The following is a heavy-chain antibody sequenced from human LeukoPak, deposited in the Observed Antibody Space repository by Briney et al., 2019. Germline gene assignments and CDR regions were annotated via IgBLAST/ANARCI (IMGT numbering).Heavy chain of an antibody. V-gene: IGHV1-2*02. Sequence: ASVKVSCKASGYTFTGYYMHWVRQAPGQGLEWMGWINPNSGGTNYAQKFQGRVTMTRDTSISTAYMELSRLRSDDTAVFYCARDRLGYCSGGSCYFDAFDIWGQGTMVTVSS. CDR2: INPNSGGT. J-gene: IGHJ3*02. CDR1: GYTFTGYY. D-gene: IGHD2-15*01. CDR3: ARDRLGYCSGGSCYFDAFDI.